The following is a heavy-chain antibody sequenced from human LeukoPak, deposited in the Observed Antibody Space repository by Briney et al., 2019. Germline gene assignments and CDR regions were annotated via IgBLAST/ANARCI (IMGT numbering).Heavy chain of an antibody. D-gene: IGHD3-22*01. Sequence: SVKVSCKASGGTFSSYAISWVRQAPGQGLEWMGGIIPIFGTANYAQKFQGRVTITTDESTSTAYMELSSLRSEDTAVYYCAIERTYYYDSSGYYFDYWGQGTLVTVSP. J-gene: IGHJ4*02. CDR2: IIPIFGTA. V-gene: IGHV1-69*05. CDR1: GGTFSSYA. CDR3: AIERTYYYDSSGYYFDY.